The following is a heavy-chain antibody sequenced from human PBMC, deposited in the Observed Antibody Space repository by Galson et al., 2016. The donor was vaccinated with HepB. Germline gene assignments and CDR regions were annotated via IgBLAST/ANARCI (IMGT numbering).Heavy chain of an antibody. D-gene: IGHD6-19*01. CDR1: GDSVSSSTAA. CDR3: ARVEYSSGWYYDFDI. Sequence: CAISGDSVSSSTAAWNWIRQSPSRGLEWLGRTYYRSKWYLEYAVSVKSRITISLDKSKNQFSLKLSSVTAADTAVYYCARVEYSSGWYYDFDIWGQGTMVTVSS. J-gene: IGHJ3*02. V-gene: IGHV6-1*01. CDR2: TYYRSKWYL.